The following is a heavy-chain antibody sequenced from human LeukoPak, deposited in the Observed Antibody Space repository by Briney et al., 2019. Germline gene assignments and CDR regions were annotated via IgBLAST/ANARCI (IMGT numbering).Heavy chain of an antibody. J-gene: IGHJ3*02. Sequence: ASVKVSCKASGYTFTGYYMHWVRQAPGQGLEWMGWINPNSGGTNYAQKFQGRVTMTRDTSISTAYMELSRLRSDDTAVYYCARNQGALNDAFHIWGQGTMVTVSS. CDR3: ARNQGALNDAFHI. V-gene: IGHV1-2*02. D-gene: IGHD1-26*01. CDR1: GYTFTGYY. CDR2: INPNSGGT.